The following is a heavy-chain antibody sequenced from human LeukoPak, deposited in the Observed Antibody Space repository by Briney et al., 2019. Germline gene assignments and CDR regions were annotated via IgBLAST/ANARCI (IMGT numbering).Heavy chain of an antibody. CDR1: GYTLTELS. J-gene: IGHJ6*02. Sequence: GASVKVSCKVSGYTLTELSMHWVRQAPGKGLEWMGGFDPEDGETIYAQKFQGRVTMTEDTSTDTAYMELSSPRSEDTAVYYCATDSGYDEYGRTNYYYYGMDVWGQGTTVTVSS. CDR3: ATDSGYDEYGRTNYYYYGMDV. D-gene: IGHD5-12*01. CDR2: FDPEDGET. V-gene: IGHV1-24*01.